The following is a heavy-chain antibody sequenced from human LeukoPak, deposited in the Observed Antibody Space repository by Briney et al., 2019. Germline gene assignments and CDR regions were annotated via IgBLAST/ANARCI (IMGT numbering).Heavy chain of an antibody. CDR3: ARWYSSNWQGIYFDY. Sequence: PSETLSLTCTVSGGSISSGDYYWSWIRQPPGKGLEWIGNIYYSESTYYNPSLKSRVTISVDTSKNQFSLNLSSVTAADTAVYYCARWYSSNWQGIYFDYWGQGTLVTVSS. D-gene: IGHD6-13*01. J-gene: IGHJ4*02. V-gene: IGHV4-39*01. CDR1: GGSISSGDYY. CDR2: IYYSEST.